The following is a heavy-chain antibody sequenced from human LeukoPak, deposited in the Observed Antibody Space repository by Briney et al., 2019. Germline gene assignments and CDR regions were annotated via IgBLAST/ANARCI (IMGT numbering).Heavy chain of an antibody. Sequence: SETLSLTCTVSGGSIRSYYWSWIRQPPGKGLEWIGYIYYSGSTYYNPSLKSRVTISVDTSKNQFSLKLSSVTAADTAVYYCARDSSVVVPAAIRVHWFDPWGQGTLVTVSS. CDR1: GGSIRSYY. V-gene: IGHV4-30-4*08. D-gene: IGHD2-2*01. CDR2: IYYSGST. J-gene: IGHJ5*02. CDR3: ARDSSVVVPAAIRVHWFDP.